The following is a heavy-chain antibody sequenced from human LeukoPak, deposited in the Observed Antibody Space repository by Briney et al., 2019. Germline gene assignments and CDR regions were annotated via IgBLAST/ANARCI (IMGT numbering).Heavy chain of an antibody. CDR1: GGSISGFY. D-gene: IGHD5-18*01. CDR2: IYTSGST. V-gene: IGHV4-4*07. CDR3: VKVSLSTWCSYGYNPYYFGY. J-gene: IGHJ4*02. Sequence: SETLSLTCTVSGGSISGFYCSWIRQTAGKGLGWIGRIYTSGSTNYNPSLKSRVTMSLDTSKNQFSLKLSSVTAADTAVYTYVKVSLSTWCSYGYNPYYFGYWGQGTLVTVSS.